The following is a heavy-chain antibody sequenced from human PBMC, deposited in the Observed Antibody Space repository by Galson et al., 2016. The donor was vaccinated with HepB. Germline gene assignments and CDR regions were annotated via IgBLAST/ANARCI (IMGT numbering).Heavy chain of an antibody. D-gene: IGHD6-19*01. Sequence: SLRLSCAASGFTFTSRAMHWVRQAPGKGLEWVAVISYDGRKIFYADSVRGRFSISRDNSKNTLFLQVNSLRAEDTAVYYCTKTGSGWYFDYWGQGTLVTVSS. CDR1: GFTFTSRA. CDR3: TKTGSGWYFDY. CDR2: ISYDGRKI. V-gene: IGHV3-30-3*02. J-gene: IGHJ4*02.